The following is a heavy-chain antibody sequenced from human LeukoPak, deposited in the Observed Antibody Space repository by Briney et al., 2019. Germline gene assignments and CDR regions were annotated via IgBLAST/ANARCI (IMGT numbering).Heavy chain of an antibody. D-gene: IGHD3-3*01. J-gene: IGHJ4*02. CDR1: GYTLTSYG. V-gene: IGHV1-18*01. CDR3: ARELRFLERLLYDY. CDR2: ISAYNGNT. Sequence: ASVKVSCKASGYTLTSYGISWVRQAPGQGLEWMGWISAYNGNTNYAQKLQGRVTMTTDTSTSTAYMELRSLRSDDTAVYYCARELRFLERLLYDYWGQGTLVTVSS.